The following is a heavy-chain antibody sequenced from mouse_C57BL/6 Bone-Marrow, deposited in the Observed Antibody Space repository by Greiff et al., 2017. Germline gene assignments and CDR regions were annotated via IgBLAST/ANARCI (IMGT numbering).Heavy chain of an antibody. CDR3: ARKALGLRLYYFDY. CDR2: IYPGDGDT. D-gene: IGHD2-4*01. Sequence: QVQLKESGPELVKPGASVKISCKASGYAFSSSWMNWVKQRPGKGLEWIGRIYPGDGDTNYNGKFKGKATLTADKSSSTAYMQLSSLTSEDSAVYFCARKALGLRLYYFDYWGQGTTLTVSS. J-gene: IGHJ2*01. V-gene: IGHV1-82*01. CDR1: GYAFSSSW.